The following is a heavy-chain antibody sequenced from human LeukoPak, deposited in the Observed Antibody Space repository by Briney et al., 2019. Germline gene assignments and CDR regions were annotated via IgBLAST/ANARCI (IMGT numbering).Heavy chain of an antibody. Sequence: GASVKVSCKASGYTFTGYYIQWVRQAPGQGLEWMGWINPHSGGTNYAQKFQGRVTMTTDTSTSTAYMELRSLRSDDTAVYYCATHSTRIAVRPSDYYYYMDVWGKGTTVTVSS. J-gene: IGHJ6*03. CDR3: ATHSTRIAVRPSDYYYYMDV. D-gene: IGHD6-6*01. CDR2: INPHSGGT. CDR1: GYTFTGYY. V-gene: IGHV1-2*02.